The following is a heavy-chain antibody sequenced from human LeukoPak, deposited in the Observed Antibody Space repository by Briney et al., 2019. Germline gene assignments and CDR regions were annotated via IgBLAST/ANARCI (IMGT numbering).Heavy chain of an antibody. J-gene: IGHJ3*02. CDR2: IKQDGSEK. V-gene: IGHV3-7*01. CDR1: GFTFSNAW. Sequence: PGGSLRLSCAASGFTFSNAWMSWVRQAPGKGLEWVANIKQDGSEKYYVDSVKGRFTISRDNAKNSLYLQMNSLRAEDTAVYYCARDHLIAARPVNAFDIWGQGTMVTVSS. D-gene: IGHD6-6*01. CDR3: ARDHLIAARPVNAFDI.